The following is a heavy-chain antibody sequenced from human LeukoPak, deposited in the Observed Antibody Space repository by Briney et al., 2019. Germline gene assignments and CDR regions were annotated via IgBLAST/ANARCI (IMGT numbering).Heavy chain of an antibody. D-gene: IGHD1-26*01. V-gene: IGHV3-48*01. CDR2: ISSSSSTI. J-gene: IGHJ4*02. CDR1: GFTFSSYW. Sequence: PGGSLRLSCAASGFTFSSYWMSWVRQAPGKGLEWVSYISSSSSTIYYADSVKGRFTISRDNAKNSLYLQMNSLRAEDTAVYYCASSDYSIVGAPVYWGQGTLVTVSS. CDR3: ASSDYSIVGAPVY.